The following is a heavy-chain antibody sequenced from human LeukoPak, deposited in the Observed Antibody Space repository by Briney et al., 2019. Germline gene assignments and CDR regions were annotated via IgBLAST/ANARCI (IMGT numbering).Heavy chain of an antibody. CDR1: GFTFSSYT. CDR3: ARDFYGDFDF. Sequence: GGSLRLSGAASGFTFSSYTMNWVRQAPGKGLEWVSSISSSSSYIYYSDSVKGRFTISRDNAKNSLFLQMNSLRAEDTAVYSCARDFYGDFDFWGQGTLVTVSS. CDR2: ISSSSSYI. D-gene: IGHD4-17*01. V-gene: IGHV3-21*01. J-gene: IGHJ4*02.